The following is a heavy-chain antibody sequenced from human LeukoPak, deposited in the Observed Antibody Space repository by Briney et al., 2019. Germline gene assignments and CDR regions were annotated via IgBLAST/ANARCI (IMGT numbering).Heavy chain of an antibody. V-gene: IGHV4-61*02. CDR2: IETSGST. Sequence: SQTLSLTCTVSGASISSGGYFWSWIRQPAGKGVEWIGRIETSGSTNYNPSLKTRVTISVDTSKNQFSLKLRSVTAADTAVYYCARALCINGICEWFDPWGQGTLVTVSS. J-gene: IGHJ5*02. CDR3: ARALCINGICEWFDP. D-gene: IGHD2-8*01. CDR1: GASISSGGYF.